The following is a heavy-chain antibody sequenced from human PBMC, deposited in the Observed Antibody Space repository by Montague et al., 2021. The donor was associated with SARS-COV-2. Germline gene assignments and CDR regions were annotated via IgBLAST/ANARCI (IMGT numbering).Heavy chain of an antibody. CDR1: GFTFSNYW. Sequence: SLRLSCAASGFTFSNYWMSWVRQAPGKGLEWVANIKQDGSEKYYVDSVKGRFTISRDNAKNSLYLQMNSLRAEDTAVYYCARVGLGITMVQGAHYYYYGMDVWGQGTTVTVSS. V-gene: IGHV3-7*03. D-gene: IGHD3-10*01. J-gene: IGHJ6*02. CDR3: ARVGLGITMVQGAHYYYYGMDV. CDR2: IKQDGSEK.